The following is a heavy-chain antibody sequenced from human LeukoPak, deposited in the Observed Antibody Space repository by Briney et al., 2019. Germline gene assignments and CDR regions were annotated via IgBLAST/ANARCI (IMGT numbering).Heavy chain of an antibody. D-gene: IGHD4-11*01. CDR2: ISAYNSNT. Sequence: ASVKVSCKASGNTFTSYGISWVRQAPGQGLEWMGWISAYNSNTNYAQNLQGRVTMTTDTSTSTAYMELRGLTSDDTAVYYCARGGHYTQPYYSYMDVWGKGTTVTVSS. J-gene: IGHJ6*03. V-gene: IGHV1-18*01. CDR1: GNTFTSYG. CDR3: ARGGHYTQPYYSYMDV.